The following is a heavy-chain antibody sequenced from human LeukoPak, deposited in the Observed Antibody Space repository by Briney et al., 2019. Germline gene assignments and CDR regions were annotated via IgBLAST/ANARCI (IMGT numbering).Heavy chain of an antibody. D-gene: IGHD6-19*01. Sequence: PGGSLRLSCAASGLTFSSYSMNWVRQAPGKGLEWVSYISSSSTIYYADSVKGRFTISRDNAKNSLYLQMNSLRAEDTAVYYCARDHIRSGWYDYWGQGTLVTVSS. CDR2: ISSSSTI. J-gene: IGHJ4*02. V-gene: IGHV3-48*01. CDR1: GLTFSSYS. CDR3: ARDHIRSGWYDY.